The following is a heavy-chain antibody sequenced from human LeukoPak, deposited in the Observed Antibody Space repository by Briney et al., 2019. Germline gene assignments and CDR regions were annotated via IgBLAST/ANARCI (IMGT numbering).Heavy chain of an antibody. CDR1: GLTFSSYA. D-gene: IGHD3-10*01. V-gene: IGHV3-23*01. Sequence: GGSLRLSCAASGLTFSSYAMSWVRQAPGKGLGWVSAISGSGGSTYYADSVKGRFTISRDNSKNTLYLQMNSLRAEDTAVYYCAKDRGITMVRGVMKAFDYWGQGTLVTVSS. CDR3: AKDRGITMVRGVMKAFDY. J-gene: IGHJ4*02. CDR2: ISGSGGST.